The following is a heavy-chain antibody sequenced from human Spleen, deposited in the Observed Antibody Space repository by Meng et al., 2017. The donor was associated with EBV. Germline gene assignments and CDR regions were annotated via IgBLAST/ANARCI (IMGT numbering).Heavy chain of an antibody. CDR2: VHYTGST. Sequence: QRRLREPGPGQVKPSGTLSLTCTVSGDSISSFYYWGWIRQPPGRGLEWIGSVHYTGSTYYSPSLKSRVTVSVDTSKNQFSLRLTSVTAADTAVYYCARPFPSWQSPRLDPFGAWGQGTLVTVSS. V-gene: IGHV4-39*01. J-gene: IGHJ5*02. CDR1: GDSISSFYY. D-gene: IGHD6-19*01. CDR3: ARPFPSWQSPRLDPFGA.